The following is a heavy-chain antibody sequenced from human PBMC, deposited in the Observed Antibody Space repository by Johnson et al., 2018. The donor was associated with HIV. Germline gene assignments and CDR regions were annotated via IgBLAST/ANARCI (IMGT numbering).Heavy chain of an antibody. CDR2: IYSGGNP. V-gene: IGHV3-66*02. CDR3: ARDYRYGGNSAFDI. J-gene: IGHJ3*02. D-gene: IGHD4-23*01. Sequence: EVQLVESGGGLVQPGGSLRLSCVASGFSFGDCYMSWIRQAPGKGLEWVSIIYSGGNPYSADSVKGRFTISRHNSKNTLYLQMNRLRAEDTAVYYCARDYRYGGNSAFDIWGQGTMVTVSS. CDR1: GFSFGDCY.